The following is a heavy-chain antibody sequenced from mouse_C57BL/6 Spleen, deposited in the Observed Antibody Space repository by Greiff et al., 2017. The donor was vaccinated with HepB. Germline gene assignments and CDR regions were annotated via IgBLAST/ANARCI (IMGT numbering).Heavy chain of an antibody. J-gene: IGHJ2*01. CDR3: TRSTTVVAFDY. CDR1: GYSFTGYC. CDR2: INPYNGDT. V-gene: IGHV1-20*01. Sequence: VQLQQSGPELVKPGDSVKISCKASGYSFTGYCMNWVMQSHGKSLEWIGRINPYNGDTFYNQKFKGKATLTVDKSSSTAHMELRSLTSEDSAVYYCTRSTTVVAFDYWGQGTTLTVSS. D-gene: IGHD1-1*01.